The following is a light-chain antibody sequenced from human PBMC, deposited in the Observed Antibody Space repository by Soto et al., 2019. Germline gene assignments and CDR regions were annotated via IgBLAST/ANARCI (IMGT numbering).Light chain of an antibody. CDR2: EVS. V-gene: IGLV2-14*01. Sequence: QSALTQPASVSGSPGQSITISCTGTSSDVGGYNYVSWYQHHPGKAPKLMIYEVSNRPSGISNRFSGSKSVNTASLTISGLQAEDEADYSCSSYTSSNTVVFGGGTKLTVL. J-gene: IGLJ2*01. CDR3: SSYTSSNTVV. CDR1: SSDVGGYNY.